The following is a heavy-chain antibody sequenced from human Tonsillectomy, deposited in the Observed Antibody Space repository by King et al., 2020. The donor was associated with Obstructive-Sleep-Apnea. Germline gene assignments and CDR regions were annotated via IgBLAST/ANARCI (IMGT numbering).Heavy chain of an antibody. V-gene: IGHV3-74*01. D-gene: IGHD3-3*01. Sequence: VQLVESGGGLVQPGGSLRLSCAASGFTFSSYWMHWVRQAPGKGLVWVSRINSDGSSTSYADSVKGRFTISRDNAKNTLYLQMNSMRAEDTAVYYCSRGLSGSSLNWFDPWGQGTLVTVSS. CDR3: SRGLSGSSLNWFDP. CDR1: GFTFSSYW. J-gene: IGHJ5*02. CDR2: INSDGSST.